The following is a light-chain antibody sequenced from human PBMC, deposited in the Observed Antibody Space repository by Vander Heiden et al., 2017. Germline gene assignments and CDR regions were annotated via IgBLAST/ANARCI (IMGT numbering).Light chain of an antibody. CDR3: LQNNTSPRT. Sequence: QLAQSPSSLSASVGDRVTITCRASQYIRNDLGWYQHKPGTAPRRLIYGASSLQSGVPSRFRGSGSGTDFTLTISSLQPEDFATYFCLQNNTSPRTFGQGTKVEVK. V-gene: IGKV1-17*01. CDR1: QYIRND. CDR2: GAS. J-gene: IGKJ1*01.